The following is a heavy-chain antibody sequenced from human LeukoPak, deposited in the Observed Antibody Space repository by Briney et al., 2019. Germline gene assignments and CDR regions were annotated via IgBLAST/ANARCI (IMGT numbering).Heavy chain of an antibody. CDR3: ARGFTVNDAFDI. CDR2: IYHSGST. Sequence: SETLSLTCAGSGGSISSGGYSWSWIRQPPGKGLEWIGYIYHSGSTYYNPSLKSRVTISVDRSKNQFSLKLSSVTAADTAVYYCARGFTVNDAFDIWGQGTMVTVSS. D-gene: IGHD4-17*01. CDR1: GGSISSGGYS. J-gene: IGHJ3*02. V-gene: IGHV4-30-2*01.